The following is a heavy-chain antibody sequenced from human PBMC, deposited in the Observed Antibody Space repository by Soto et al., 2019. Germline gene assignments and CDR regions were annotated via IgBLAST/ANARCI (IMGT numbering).Heavy chain of an antibody. D-gene: IGHD1-26*01. Sequence: QVQLVQSGAEVKKPGSSVKVSCKASGGTFSSYAISWVRQAPGQGLEWMGGIIPIFGTANYAQKFQGRVTITADKSTSTAYMELSSLRSEDTAVYYCARDGVGATSSVRYYYGMHVWGQGTTVTVSS. CDR2: IIPIFGTA. CDR1: GGTFSSYA. CDR3: ARDGVGATSSVRYYYGMHV. J-gene: IGHJ6*02. V-gene: IGHV1-69*06.